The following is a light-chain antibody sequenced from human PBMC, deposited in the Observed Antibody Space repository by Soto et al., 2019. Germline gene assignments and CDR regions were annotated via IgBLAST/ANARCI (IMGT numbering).Light chain of an antibody. Sequence: DIQMTQSPSTLSPSAGDRVTITCRASQSISSWLAWYQQKPGKAPKLLIYKASTLESGVPSRFSGSGFGTEFTLTISSLQPDDFATYYCQQYNVYSRTFGQGTKVEIK. CDR3: QQYNVYSRT. V-gene: IGKV1-5*03. J-gene: IGKJ1*01. CDR1: QSISSW. CDR2: KAS.